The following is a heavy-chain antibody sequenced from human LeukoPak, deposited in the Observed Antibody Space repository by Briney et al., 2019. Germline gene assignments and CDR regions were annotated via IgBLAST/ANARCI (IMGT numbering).Heavy chain of an antibody. J-gene: IGHJ4*02. V-gene: IGHV1-2*02. CDR1: GYTFTGCY. CDR2: INPNSGGT. CDR3: ASELGVVPAAFDY. D-gene: IGHD2-2*01. Sequence: ASVKVSCKASGYTFTGCYMHWVRQAPGQGLEWMGWINPNSGGTNYAQKFQGRVTMTRDTSISTAYMELSRLRSDDTAVYYCASELGVVPAAFDYWGQGTLVTVSS.